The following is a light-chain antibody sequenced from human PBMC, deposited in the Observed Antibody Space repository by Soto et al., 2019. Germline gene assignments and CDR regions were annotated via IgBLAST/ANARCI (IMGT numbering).Light chain of an antibody. V-gene: IGKV1-27*01. J-gene: IGKJ3*01. Sequence: IQMTQSPSSLSASVGDRVTITCRASLGINTYLAWYQQRPGKVPELLIYAASTLQSGVPSRFSGSGSGTDFTLTISSLQPEDVATYYYQNYHSAVFTFGPGTKVDIK. CDR3: QNYHSAVFT. CDR2: AAS. CDR1: LGINTY.